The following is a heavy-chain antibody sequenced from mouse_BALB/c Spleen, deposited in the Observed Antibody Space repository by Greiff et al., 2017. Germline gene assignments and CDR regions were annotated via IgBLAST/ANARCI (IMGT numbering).Heavy chain of an antibody. CDR3: ARRGGNYLFAY. Sequence: QVQLKQPGAELVKPGASVKLSCKASGYTFTSYWMHWVKQRPGQGLEWIGEIDPSDSYTNYNQKFKGMATLTVDKSSSTAYMQLSSLTSEDSAVYYCARRGGNYLFAYWGQGTLVTVSA. J-gene: IGHJ3*01. CDR1: GYTFTSYW. D-gene: IGHD2-1*01. V-gene: IGHV1-69*02. CDR2: IDPSDSYT.